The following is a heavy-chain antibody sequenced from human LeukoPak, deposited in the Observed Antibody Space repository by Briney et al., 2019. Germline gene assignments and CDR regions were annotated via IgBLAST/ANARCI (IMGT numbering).Heavy chain of an antibody. CDR3: ARDQDYSNFYFDY. CDR2: ISYDGSNK. D-gene: IGHD4-11*01. Sequence: PGRSLRLSCAASGFTFSSYGMHWVRQAPGKGLEWVAVISYDGSNKYYADSVKGRFTISRDNSKNTLYLQVNSLRAEDTAVYYCARDQDYSNFYFDYWGQGTLVTVSS. CDR1: GFTFSSYG. J-gene: IGHJ4*02. V-gene: IGHV3-30*03.